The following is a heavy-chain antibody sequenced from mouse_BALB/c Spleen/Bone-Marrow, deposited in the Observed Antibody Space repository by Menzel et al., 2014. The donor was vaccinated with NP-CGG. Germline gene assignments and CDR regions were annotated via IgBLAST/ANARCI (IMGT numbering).Heavy chain of an antibody. CDR2: INPYNDGT. V-gene: IGHV1-14*01. J-gene: IGHJ2*01. CDR1: GYTFTSYI. Sequence: VQLQQPGPELVKPGASVKMSRKASGYTFTSYILHWVKQKPGQGLEWIGYINPYNDGTKYNEKFKGKATLASDKFSSATYMELSSLTSEDSAVYYCARGGGHYFDYWGQGTTLTVSS. CDR3: ARGGGHYFDY.